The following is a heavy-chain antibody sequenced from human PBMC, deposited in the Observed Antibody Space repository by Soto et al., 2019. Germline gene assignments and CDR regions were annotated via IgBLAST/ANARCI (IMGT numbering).Heavy chain of an antibody. CDR3: VMVDNYVTPTPQDV. CDR1: GYIFVNYG. J-gene: IGHJ6*02. Sequence: QVQLVQSGDEVKKPGASVKVSCKASGYIFVNYGIAWVRQAPGQVLEWMGWISPYTGNTHSATKVQARLTMTTDTSTSTAYMDLGSMTSDDTAVYYCVMVDNYVTPTPQDVWGQGTTVTVSS. V-gene: IGHV1-18*01. CDR2: ISPYTGNT. D-gene: IGHD3-16*01.